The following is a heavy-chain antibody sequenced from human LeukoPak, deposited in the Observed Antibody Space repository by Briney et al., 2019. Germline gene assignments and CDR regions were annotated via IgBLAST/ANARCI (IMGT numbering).Heavy chain of an antibody. Sequence: GGSLRLSCSASGFAFSQHVMHWVRQAPGDGLDYVSFIHPTGSLTSYADSVKGRFTVSRDNSMNMLYLEMSSLSLEDTAVYHCVKDRSGTYSFDNWGQGTLVTVSS. CDR3: VKDRSGTYSFDN. V-gene: IGHV3-64D*06. CDR1: GFAFSQHV. D-gene: IGHD1-26*01. CDR2: IHPTGSLT. J-gene: IGHJ4*02.